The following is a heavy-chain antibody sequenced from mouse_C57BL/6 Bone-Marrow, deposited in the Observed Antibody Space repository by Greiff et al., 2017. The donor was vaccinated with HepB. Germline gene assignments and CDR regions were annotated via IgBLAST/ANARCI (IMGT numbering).Heavy chain of an antibody. J-gene: IGHJ1*03. CDR1: GFTFSDYY. V-gene: IGHV5-16*01. CDR2: IIYDGSST. Sequence: EVKLMESEGGLVQPGSSMKLSCTASGFTFSDYYMAWVRQVPEKGLEWVANIIYDGSSTYYLDSLKSRFIISRENAKNILYRQMSSLKSEDTATYYCARDYYGSSHWYFDVWGTGTTVTVSS. D-gene: IGHD1-1*01. CDR3: ARDYYGSSHWYFDV.